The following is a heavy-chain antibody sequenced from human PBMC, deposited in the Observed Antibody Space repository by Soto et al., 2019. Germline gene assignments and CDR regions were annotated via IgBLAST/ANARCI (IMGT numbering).Heavy chain of an antibody. D-gene: IGHD2-2*01. CDR1: GFTFSTYW. V-gene: IGHV3-74*01. CDR2: ISTDGSST. Sequence: EVPLVESGGGLVQPGGSLRLSCAATGFTFSTYWMHWVRQGPGKGLVWVSRISTDGSSTTYADSVKGRFTISRDNDKNTLYLQMNRLRAEATAVYYCARATGSNHPFDYWGQGSLVTVSS. J-gene: IGHJ4*02. CDR3: ARATGSNHPFDY.